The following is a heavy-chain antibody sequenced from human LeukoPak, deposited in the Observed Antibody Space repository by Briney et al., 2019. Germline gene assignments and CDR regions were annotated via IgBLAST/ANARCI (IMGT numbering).Heavy chain of an antibody. J-gene: IGHJ4*02. D-gene: IGHD2-15*01. Sequence: PGWSLRLSCAASGFTFSNYSMNWVRQAPGKGLEGVSYITSSSTVYYAGSVKGRFTISRDNAKNTLFLQMNSLRAEATAVYYCARDYCSGPKCYFIDYWGQGALVTVSS. CDR1: GFTFSNYS. V-gene: IGHV3-48*04. CDR3: ARDYCSGPKCYFIDY. CDR2: ITSSSTV.